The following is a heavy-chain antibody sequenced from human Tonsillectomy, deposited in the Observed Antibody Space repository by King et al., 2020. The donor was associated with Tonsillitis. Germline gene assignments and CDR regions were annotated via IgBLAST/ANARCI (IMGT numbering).Heavy chain of an antibody. CDR2: ISGSGGST. V-gene: IGHV3-23*04. CDR1: GFTFSSYA. D-gene: IGHD3-3*01. CDR3: AKDRDFWSPHGMDV. J-gene: IGHJ6*02. Sequence: VQLVESGGGLIQPGGSLRLSCAASGFTFSSYAMNWVRQAPGKGLDWVSGISGSGGSTYYADSVEGRFAISRDNSKNTLYLQMNSLRAEDTAVYYCAKDRDFWSPHGMDVWGQGTPVTVSS.